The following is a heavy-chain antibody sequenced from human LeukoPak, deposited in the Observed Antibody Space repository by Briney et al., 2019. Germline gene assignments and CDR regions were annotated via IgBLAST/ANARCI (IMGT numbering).Heavy chain of an antibody. V-gene: IGHV5-51*01. J-gene: IGHJ4*02. Sequence: HGESLKISCKGSGYSFTSYWISWVRQMPGKGLEWMGIIYPGDSDTRYSPSFQGQVTMSADKSINTAYLQWSSLKASDTAMYYCARRQGCSSTSCPPDSWGQGTLVTVSS. CDR3: ARRQGCSSTSCPPDS. CDR2: IYPGDSDT. D-gene: IGHD2-2*01. CDR1: GYSFTSYW.